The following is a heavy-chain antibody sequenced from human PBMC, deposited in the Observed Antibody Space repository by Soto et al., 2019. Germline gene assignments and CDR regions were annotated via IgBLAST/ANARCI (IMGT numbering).Heavy chain of an antibody. CDR1: GFTYSTYT. V-gene: IGHV3-23*01. CDR3: ARGSPYYYGSGSYLNY. D-gene: IGHD3-10*01. Sequence: GGSLRLSCAASGFTYSTYTMHWVRQAPGKGLEWVSAISGSGGSTYYADSVKGRFTISRDNSENTLYLQMNSLRAEDTAVYYCARGSPYYYGSGSYLNYWGQGTLVTVSS. CDR2: ISGSGGST. J-gene: IGHJ4*02.